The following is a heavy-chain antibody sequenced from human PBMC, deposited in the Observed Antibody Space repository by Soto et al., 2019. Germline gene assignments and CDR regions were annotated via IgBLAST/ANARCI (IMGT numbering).Heavy chain of an antibody. CDR1: GYTFTSYG. CDR2: ISAYNGNT. J-gene: IGHJ6*02. V-gene: IGHV1-18*01. CDR3: AREGYGSGIKFYGMDV. Sequence: QVQLVQSGAEVKKPGASVKVSCKASGYTFTSYGISWVRQAPGQGLEWMGWISAYNGNTNYAQKLQGRVTMTTDTSTSTAYMEQRSLRADDTAVYYCAREGYGSGIKFYGMDVWGQGPTVTVSS. D-gene: IGHD3-10*01.